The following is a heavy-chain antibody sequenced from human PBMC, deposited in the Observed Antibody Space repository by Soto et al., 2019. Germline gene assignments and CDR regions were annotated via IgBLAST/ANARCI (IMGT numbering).Heavy chain of an antibody. Sequence: SGGSLRLSCAASGFTFSSYGMHWVRQAPGKGLEWVAVISYDGSNKYYADSVKGRFTISRDNSKNTLYLQMNSLRAEDTAVYYCAKLPHDYDNQAHAFDIWGQGTMVTVSS. J-gene: IGHJ3*02. CDR1: GFTFSSYG. CDR3: AKLPHDYDNQAHAFDI. CDR2: ISYDGSNK. V-gene: IGHV3-30*18. D-gene: IGHD3-22*01.